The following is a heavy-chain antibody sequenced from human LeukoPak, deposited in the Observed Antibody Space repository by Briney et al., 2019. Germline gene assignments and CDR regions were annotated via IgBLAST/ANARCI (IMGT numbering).Heavy chain of an antibody. V-gene: IGHV3-23*01. CDR2: ISGSGGST. J-gene: IGHJ5*02. D-gene: IGHD1-7*01. CDR3: AKAQVHQYPPPRTYNWFDP. CDR1: GFTFSSYA. Sequence: GGSLRLSCAASGFTFSSYAMSWVRQAPGKGLEWVSAISGSGGSTYYADSVKGRFTISRDNSKNTLYLQMNSLRAEDTAVYYCAKAQVHQYPPPRTYNWFDPWGQGTLVTVSS.